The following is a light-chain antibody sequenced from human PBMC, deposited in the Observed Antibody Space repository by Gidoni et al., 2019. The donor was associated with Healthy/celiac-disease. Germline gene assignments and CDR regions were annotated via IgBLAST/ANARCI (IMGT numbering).Light chain of an antibody. CDR3: QQSYSTPPD. CDR2: AAS. V-gene: IGKV1-39*01. J-gene: IGKJ4*01. CDR1: QSISSY. Sequence: DIQMTQSPSSLSASVGDSVTITCRASQSISSYLNWYQQKPGKAPKLLIYAASSLQSGVPSRFSGSGSGTDFTLTIISLQPEDFATYYCQQSYSTPPDFGGXTKVEIK.